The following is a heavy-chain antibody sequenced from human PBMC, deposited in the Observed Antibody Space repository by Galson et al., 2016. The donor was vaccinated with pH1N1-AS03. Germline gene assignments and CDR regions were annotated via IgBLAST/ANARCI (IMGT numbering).Heavy chain of an antibody. CDR1: GNRLTNYW. V-gene: IGHV5-51*01. CDR3: ATVRGSASWGNFEI. Sequence: QSGAEVKKPGESLKISCQRYGNRLTNYWIGWVRQMPGKDLEWMGIIYVSDSETKYSPSFRGRVTISADKSITTVYLQWSSLRASDTAMYYCATVRGSASWGNFEICGQGTQVTIS. D-gene: IGHD3-9*01. CDR2: IYVSDSET. J-gene: IGHJ4*02.